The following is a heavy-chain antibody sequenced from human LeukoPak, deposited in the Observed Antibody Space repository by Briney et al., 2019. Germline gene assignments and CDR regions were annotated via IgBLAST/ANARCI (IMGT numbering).Heavy chain of an antibody. Sequence: PGGSLRLSCAASGFTFSSYAMSWVRQAPGKGLEWVSAISGSGGSTYYADSVKGRFTISRDNSKNTLCLQMNSLRAEDTAVYYCAKDGGSHDAFDIWSQGTMVTVSS. D-gene: IGHD2-15*01. CDR2: ISGSGGST. CDR3: AKDGGSHDAFDI. CDR1: GFTFSSYA. V-gene: IGHV3-23*01. J-gene: IGHJ3*02.